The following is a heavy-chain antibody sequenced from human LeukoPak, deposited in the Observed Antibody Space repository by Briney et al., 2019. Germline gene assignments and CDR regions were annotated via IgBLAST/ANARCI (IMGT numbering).Heavy chain of an antibody. V-gene: IGHV3-30*04. CDR1: NFAFEYYA. Sequence: GGSLRLSCAASNFAFEYYAMHWVRQSPGRGLAWVAVISSHGSETFYADSVKGRFTISRDNSKSTLFLQMNNLRPEDTAVYYCVCPFASSCFLDNWFDHWGQGTLVTVSS. D-gene: IGHD3-3*01. CDR2: ISSHGSET. CDR3: VCPFASSCFLDNWFDH. J-gene: IGHJ5*02.